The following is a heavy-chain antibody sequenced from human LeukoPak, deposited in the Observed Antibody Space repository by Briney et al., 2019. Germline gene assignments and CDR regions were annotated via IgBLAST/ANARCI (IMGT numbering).Heavy chain of an antibody. V-gene: IGHV1-69*13. D-gene: IGHD3-22*01. J-gene: IGHJ5*02. CDR3: ARDLRNYDSSGEFDP. Sequence: SVKVSCKASGGTFSSYAINWVRQAPGQGLEWMGGIIPIFGTANYAQKFQGRVTITADESASTAYMELSSLRSEDTAVYYCARDLRNYDSSGEFDPWGQGTLVTVSS. CDR2: IIPIFGTA. CDR1: GGTFSSYA.